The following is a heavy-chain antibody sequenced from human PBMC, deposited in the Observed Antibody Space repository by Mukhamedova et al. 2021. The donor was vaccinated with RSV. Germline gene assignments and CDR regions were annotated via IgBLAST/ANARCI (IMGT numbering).Heavy chain of an antibody. J-gene: IGHJ4*02. CDR2: INHSGST. V-gene: IGHV4-34*01. Sequence: GEINHSGSTNYNPSPKSRVTISVDTSKNQFSLKLSSVTAADTAVYYCARGTLWKFDYWGQGTLVTVSS. CDR3: ARGTLWKFDY. D-gene: IGHD1-1*01.